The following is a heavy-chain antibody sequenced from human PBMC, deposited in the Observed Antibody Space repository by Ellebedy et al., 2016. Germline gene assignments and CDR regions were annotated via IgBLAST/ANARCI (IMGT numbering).Heavy chain of an antibody. J-gene: IGHJ6*03. V-gene: IGHV2-26*01. D-gene: IGHD6-6*01. Sequence: SGPTLVKPTETLTLTCTVSGFSLSNARMGVSWIRQPPGKALEWLAHIFSNDEKSYSTSLKSRLTISKDTSKSQVVLTMTNMDPVDTATYYCARIEYSSSFGYYYYYMDVWGKGTTVTVSS. CDR1: GFSLSNARMG. CDR2: IFSNDEK. CDR3: ARIEYSSSFGYYYYYMDV.